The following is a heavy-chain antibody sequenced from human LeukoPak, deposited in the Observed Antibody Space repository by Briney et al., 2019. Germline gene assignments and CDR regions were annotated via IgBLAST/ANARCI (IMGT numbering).Heavy chain of an antibody. CDR2: INWNGGST. CDR1: GFTFGDYG. J-gene: IGHJ6*03. Sequence: PGGSLRLSCTASGFTFGDYGMSWVRQAPGKGLEWVSGINWNGGSTGYADSVKGRFTISRDNAKNSLYLQMNSLRAEDTALYYCARVSVGGYYYYYYYMDVWGKGTTVTVSS. D-gene: IGHD4-23*01. CDR3: ARVSVGGYYYYYYYMDV. V-gene: IGHV3-20*04.